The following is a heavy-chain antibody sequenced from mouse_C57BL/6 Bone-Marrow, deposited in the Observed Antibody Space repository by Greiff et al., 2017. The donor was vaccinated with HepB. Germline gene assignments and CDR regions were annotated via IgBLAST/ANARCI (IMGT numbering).Heavy chain of an antibody. V-gene: IGHV1-61*01. CDR1: GYTFTSYW. CDR3: ANDYSLSY. CDR2: IYPSDSET. D-gene: IGHD2-4*01. J-gene: IGHJ2*01. Sequence: QVQLQQPGAELVRPGSSVKLSCKASGYTFTSYWMDWVKQRPGQGLEWIGNIYPSDSETHYNQKFKDKATLTVDKSSSTAYMQLSSLTSEDSAVYYCANDYSLSYWGQGTTLTVSS.